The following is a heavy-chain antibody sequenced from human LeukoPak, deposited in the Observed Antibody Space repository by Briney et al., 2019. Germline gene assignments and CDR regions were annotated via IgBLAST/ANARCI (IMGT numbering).Heavy chain of an antibody. J-gene: IGHJ3*02. CDR1: GFTFGNYY. D-gene: IGHD3-16*01. V-gene: IGHV3-48*01. Sequence: PGGSLRLSCVVSGFTFGNYYMSWVRQAPGKGLEWVSYISGSSSTMYYADSVKGRFTISRDNARKSLYLDIHSLGVEDTALYYCARDQGGGVFDIWGQGTMVTVSS. CDR2: ISGSSSTM. CDR3: ARDQGGGVFDI.